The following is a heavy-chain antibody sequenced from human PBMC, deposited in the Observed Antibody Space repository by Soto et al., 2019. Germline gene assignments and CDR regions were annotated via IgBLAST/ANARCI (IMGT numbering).Heavy chain of an antibody. J-gene: IGHJ6*02. Sequence: SQTLSLTCAISTDSVSSYFPAWNCIRQFPSTGLEWLGRTYYRSKWYNDYAVSVKSRITINPDTSKNQFSLQLNSVTPEVTAVYYCARVVTPFLSCGMDVWGQGTTVTVSS. CDR3: ARVVTPFLSCGMDV. CDR1: TDSVSSYFPA. V-gene: IGHV6-1*01. D-gene: IGHD4-4*01. CDR2: TYYRSKWYN.